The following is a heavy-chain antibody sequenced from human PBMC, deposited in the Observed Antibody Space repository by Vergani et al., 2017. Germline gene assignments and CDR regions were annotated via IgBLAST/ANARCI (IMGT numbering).Heavy chain of an antibody. V-gene: IGHV4-34*02. J-gene: IGHJ4*02. CDR1: GESFSSFY. Sequence: QVQLQQWGAGVVKPSGTLSLTCAVFGESFSSFYWSWIRQPPGQGLERIGEINNDGHTNYNTSLVSRVTVSRDTEKIQFSLNLMSVPAADTAKYYCAIWPRVNLVGEGIVTKRTFDYWSQGSLVTVSS. CDR3: AIWPRVNLVGEGIVTKRTFDY. D-gene: IGHD2-8*02. CDR2: INNDGHT.